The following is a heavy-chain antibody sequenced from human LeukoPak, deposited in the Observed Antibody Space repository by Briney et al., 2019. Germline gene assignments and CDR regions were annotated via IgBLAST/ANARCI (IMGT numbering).Heavy chain of an antibody. CDR2: ISGSGGST. D-gene: IGHD3-10*01. Sequence: QPGGSLRLSCAASGFTFSSYAMSWVRQAPGKGLEWVSAISGSGGSTYYADSVKGRFTISRDNSKNTLYLQMNSLRAEDTAVYYCAKDKGITMVRGVIIIGAQTSYYFDYWGQGTLVTVSS. CDR3: AKDKGITMVRGVIIIGAQTSYYFDY. CDR1: GFTFSSYA. V-gene: IGHV3-23*01. J-gene: IGHJ4*02.